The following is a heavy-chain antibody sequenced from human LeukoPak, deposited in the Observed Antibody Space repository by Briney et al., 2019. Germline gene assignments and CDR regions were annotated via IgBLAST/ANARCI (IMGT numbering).Heavy chain of an antibody. Sequence: SETLSLTCTVSGGSISSSSYYWGWIRQPPGKGLEWIGSIYYSGSTYYNPSLKSRVTISVDTSKNQFSLKLSSVTAADTAVYYCARLYYDFWSGYYDDYYFDYWGQGTLVTVSS. V-gene: IGHV4-39*01. J-gene: IGHJ4*02. D-gene: IGHD3-3*01. CDR3: ARLYYDFWSGYYDDYYFDY. CDR1: GGSISSSSYY. CDR2: IYYSGST.